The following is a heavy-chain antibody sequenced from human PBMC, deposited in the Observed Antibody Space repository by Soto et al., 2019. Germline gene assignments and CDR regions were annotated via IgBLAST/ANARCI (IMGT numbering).Heavy chain of an antibody. V-gene: IGHV3-21*01. J-gene: IGHJ5*02. CDR2: ISSSSSYI. D-gene: IGHD1-1*01. Sequence: RRLSCAASGFTFSSYSMNWVRQAPGKGLEWVSSISSSSSYIYYADSVKGRFTISRDNAKNSLYLQMNSLRAEDTAVYYCARDLVTRNWKHNWFDPWGQGTPVTVYS. CDR3: ARDLVTRNWKHNWFDP. CDR1: GFTFSSYS.